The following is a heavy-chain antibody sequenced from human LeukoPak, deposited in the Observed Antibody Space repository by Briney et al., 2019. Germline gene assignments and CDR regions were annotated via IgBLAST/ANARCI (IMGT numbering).Heavy chain of an antibody. CDR3: ARAKYSGYDSGGNYYYGMDV. V-gene: IGHV4-4*07. CDR1: GGSISSYY. CDR2: IYTSGST. Sequence: PSQTLSLTCTVSGGSISSYYWSWIRQPAGKGLEWIGRIYTSGSTNYSPSLKSRVTMSVDTSKNQFSLKLSSVTAADTAVYYCARAKYSGYDSGGNYYYGMDVWGQGTTVTVSS. D-gene: IGHD5-12*01. J-gene: IGHJ6*02.